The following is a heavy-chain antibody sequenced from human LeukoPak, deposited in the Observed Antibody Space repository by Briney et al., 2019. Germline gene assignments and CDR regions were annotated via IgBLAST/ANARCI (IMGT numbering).Heavy chain of an antibody. D-gene: IGHD6-13*01. CDR1: GFTFSIYG. Sequence: GGSLRLSCAASGFTFSIYGMNWVRQAPGKGLEWVSGISPGGDIPYYADSVKGRFTISRDNSKNTLYLQMNSLRAEDTAVYYCAKAKYSSSWYFDYWGQGTLVTVSS. CDR3: AKAKYSSSWYFDY. V-gene: IGHV3-23*01. CDR2: ISPGGDIP. J-gene: IGHJ4*02.